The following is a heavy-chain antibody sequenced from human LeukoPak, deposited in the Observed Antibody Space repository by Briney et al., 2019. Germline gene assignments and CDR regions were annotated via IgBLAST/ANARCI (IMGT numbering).Heavy chain of an antibody. Sequence: PGGSLRHSCAASGFTFSSYAMSWVRQAPGKGLEWVSAISGSGGSTYYADSVKGRFTISRDNSKNTLYLQMNSLRAEDTAVYYCAKVPAAVDFWSGYSYYFDYWGQGTLVTVSS. CDR3: AKVPAAVDFWSGYSYYFDY. CDR2: ISGSGGST. J-gene: IGHJ4*02. CDR1: GFTFSSYA. V-gene: IGHV3-23*01. D-gene: IGHD3-3*01.